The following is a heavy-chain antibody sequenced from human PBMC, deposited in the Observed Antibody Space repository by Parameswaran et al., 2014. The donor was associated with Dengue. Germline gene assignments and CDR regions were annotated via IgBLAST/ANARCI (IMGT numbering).Heavy chain of an antibody. D-gene: IGHD3-9*01. CDR3: ARDLRYFDWSYFDY. J-gene: IGHJ4*02. CDR2: IYYSGST. Sequence: WIRQPQEGLEWIGYIYYSGSTYYNPSLKSRVTISVDTSKNQFSLKLSSMTAADTAVYYCARDLRYFDWSYFDYWGQGTLVTVSS. V-gene: IGHV4-31*02.